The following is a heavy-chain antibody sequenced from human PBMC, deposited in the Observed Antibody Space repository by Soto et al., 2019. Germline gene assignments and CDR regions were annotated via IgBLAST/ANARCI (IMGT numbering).Heavy chain of an antibody. J-gene: IGHJ5*01. CDR3: ARHGQYCSGGSCYFVWFDS. CDR1: GDSVSESSVS. V-gene: IGHV6-1*01. CDR2: TNYGSKWSY. Sequence: SQTLSLTCAISGDSVSESSVSWNWIRQSPSRGLEWLGRTNYGSKWSYAYAESVRSRITISADTSKNQFSLHLTSMTAEDTAVYYCARHGQYCSGGSCYFVWFDSCGQGTLVTVSS. D-gene: IGHD2-15*01.